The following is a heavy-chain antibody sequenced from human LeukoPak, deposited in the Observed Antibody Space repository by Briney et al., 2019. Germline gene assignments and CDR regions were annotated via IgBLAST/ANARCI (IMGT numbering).Heavy chain of an antibody. V-gene: IGHV3-48*01. CDR2: ISISGSTT. Sequence: GGSLRLSCAASGFTFSAYNMNWVRQAPGKGPERISYISISGSTTYYADSVKGRFTISRDNSKNTLYLQMNSLRAEDTAVYYCAKEHKITMVRGVIITPPDYYYYYGMDVWGQGTTVTVSS. CDR3: AKEHKITMVRGVIITPPDYYYYYGMDV. CDR1: GFTFSAYN. J-gene: IGHJ6*02. D-gene: IGHD3-10*01.